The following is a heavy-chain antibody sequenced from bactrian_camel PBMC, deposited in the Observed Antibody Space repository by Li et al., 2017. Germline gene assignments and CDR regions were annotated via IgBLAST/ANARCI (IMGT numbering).Heavy chain of an antibody. CDR3: AVGQIAGDPLDAANFRY. CDR2: IATGSGNT. V-gene: IGHV3S1*01. Sequence: HVQLVESGGGSVQAGGSLRLSCAASGYIGNCMAWFRQAPGKEREGVARIATGSGNTYYADSVKGRFTISQDNAKNTVYLQMNSLKPEDTAMYYCAVGQIAGDPLDAANFRYWGRGTQVTVS. J-gene: IGHJ4*01. D-gene: IGHD1*01. CDR1: GYIGNC.